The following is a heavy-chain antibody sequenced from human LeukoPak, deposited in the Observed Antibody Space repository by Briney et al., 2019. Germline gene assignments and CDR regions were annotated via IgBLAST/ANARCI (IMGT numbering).Heavy chain of an antibody. CDR1: GGSFSGYY. V-gene: IGHV4-34*01. Sequence: SETLSLTCAVYGGSFSGYYWSWIRQPPGKGLEWIGEINHSGSTNYNPSLKSRVTISVDTSKNQFSLKLSSVTAADPAVYYCARGPKKVFRFSGLAGTGHWFDPWGQGTLVTVSS. J-gene: IGHJ5*02. CDR2: INHSGST. D-gene: IGHD1-1*01. CDR3: ARGPKKVFRFSGLAGTGHWFDP.